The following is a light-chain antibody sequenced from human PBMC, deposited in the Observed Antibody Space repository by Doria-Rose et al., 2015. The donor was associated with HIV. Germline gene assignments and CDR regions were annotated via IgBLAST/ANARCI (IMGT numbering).Light chain of an antibody. CDR1: QRVKSSY. Sequence: EIVSTQSPGTLSLSPGERATLSCRASQRVKSSYLAWYQQKPGQAPRLLIYDASTRDTGIPDRFRGSGSGTDFTLTTSRLEPEDVAVYYCQQYGTSRGTFGQGTRLEIK. CDR3: QQYGTSRGT. J-gene: IGKJ5*01. V-gene: IGKV3-20*01. CDR2: DAS.